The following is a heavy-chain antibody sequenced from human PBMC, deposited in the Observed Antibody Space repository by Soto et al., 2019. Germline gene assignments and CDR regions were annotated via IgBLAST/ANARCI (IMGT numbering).Heavy chain of an antibody. Sequence: PSETLSLTCAVSGGAISSSSYFWGWIRQPPGEDLEWIGHIYYSGNTYYSPSLKTRVAISVDTSKNQFSLKLRSVTAADTAVYYCARQRKIATAYFDYWGQGARVTVSS. CDR1: GGAISSSSYF. CDR2: IYYSGNT. V-gene: IGHV4-39*01. J-gene: IGHJ4*02. CDR3: ARQRKIATAYFDY. D-gene: IGHD6-13*01.